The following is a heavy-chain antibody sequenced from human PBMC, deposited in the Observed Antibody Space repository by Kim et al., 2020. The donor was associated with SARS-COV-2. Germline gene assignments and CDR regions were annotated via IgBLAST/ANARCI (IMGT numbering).Heavy chain of an antibody. J-gene: IGHJ4*02. D-gene: IGHD6-19*01. CDR2: ISSSSSYI. Sequence: GGSLRLSCAASGFTFSSYSMNWVRQAPGKGLEWVSSISSSSSYIYYADSVKGRFTISRDNAKNSLYLQMNSLRAEDTAVYYCARDLWDSSGHIDYWGQGTLVTVSS. V-gene: IGHV3-21*01. CDR3: ARDLWDSSGHIDY. CDR1: GFTFSSYS.